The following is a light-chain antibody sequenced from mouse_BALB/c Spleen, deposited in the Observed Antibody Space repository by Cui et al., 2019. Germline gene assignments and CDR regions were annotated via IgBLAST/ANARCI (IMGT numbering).Light chain of an antibody. V-gene: IGKV4-55*01. CDR2: DTS. J-gene: IGKJ1*01. Sequence: QIVLTQSPAIMSASPGEKVTMTCSASSSVSYMYWYQQKPGSSPRLLIYDTSNLASGVPVRFSGSASGTSYSLTISRMEAEDAATYYCQQWSSYPRTFGGGTKLEIK. CDR1: SSVSY. CDR3: QQWSSYPRT.